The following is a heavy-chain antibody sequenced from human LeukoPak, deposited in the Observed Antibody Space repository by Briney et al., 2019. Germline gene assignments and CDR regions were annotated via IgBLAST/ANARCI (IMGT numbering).Heavy chain of an antibody. V-gene: IGHV3-7*01. Sequence: PGGSLRLPCAASGFTFSNYWINWVRQAPGKGLEWVANIKQDGSETYCVDSVKGRFTISRDNAKNSLYLQMNSLRDEDTAVYYCARGGSGYSYGKIDSWGQGILVTVSS. CDR1: GFTFSNYW. CDR2: IKQDGSET. CDR3: ARGGSGYSYGKIDS. J-gene: IGHJ4*02. D-gene: IGHD5-18*01.